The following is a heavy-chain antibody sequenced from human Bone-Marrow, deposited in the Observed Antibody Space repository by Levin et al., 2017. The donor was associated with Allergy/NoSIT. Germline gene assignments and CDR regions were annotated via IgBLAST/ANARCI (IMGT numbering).Heavy chain of an antibody. CDR3: ARVTFGWYFDL. D-gene: IGHD3-3*01. V-gene: IGHV3-21*01. CDR1: GFTFNTYS. J-gene: IGHJ2*01. CDR2: ITSNADDI. Sequence: NPGGSLRLSCAASGFTFNTYSMNWVRQAPGKGPEWVSSITSNADDIYYADSVKGRYTISRDNAKNSLYLQMDSLRVEDTAIYYCARVTFGWYFDLWGRGTLVTVSS.